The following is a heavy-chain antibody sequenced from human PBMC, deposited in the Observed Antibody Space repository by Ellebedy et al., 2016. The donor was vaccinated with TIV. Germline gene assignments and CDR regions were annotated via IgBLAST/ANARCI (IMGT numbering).Heavy chain of an antibody. CDR1: GFIFRTDW. CDR3: ARSSSAYWYFDL. J-gene: IGHJ2*01. V-gene: IGHV3-7*03. Sequence: GESLKISCTASGFIFRTDWMTWVRQAPGKGLEWVATTKQDGTQQYYAGSVGGRFIISRDNAKNSVYLRVNDPRDEDTAVYFCARSSSAYWYFDLWGRGTLVTVSS. CDR2: TKQDGTQQ.